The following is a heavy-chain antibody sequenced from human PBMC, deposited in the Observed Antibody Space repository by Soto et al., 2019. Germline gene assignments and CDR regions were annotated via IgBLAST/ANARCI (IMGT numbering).Heavy chain of an antibody. CDR3: GVLMVYAIHDY. Sequence: ASVKVSCKASGYTFTSYGISWVRQAPGQGLEWMGWISAYNGNTNYAQKLQGRVTTTTDTSTSTAYMELRSLRSDDTAVYYCGVLMVYAIHDYWGQGTLVTVSS. CDR1: GYTFTSYG. D-gene: IGHD2-8*01. J-gene: IGHJ4*02. CDR2: ISAYNGNT. V-gene: IGHV1-18*01.